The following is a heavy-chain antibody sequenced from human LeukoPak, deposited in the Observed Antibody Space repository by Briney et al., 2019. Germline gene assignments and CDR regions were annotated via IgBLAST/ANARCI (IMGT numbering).Heavy chain of an antibody. J-gene: IGHJ3*01. CDR1: GFTFSGFW. D-gene: IGHD6-6*01. Sequence: GGSLRLSCAVSGFTFSGFWMSWSRQAPGKGLEWVASINSDGSEGYYADVVKGRLTISRDNAKNSLYLQINSLRAEDTAVYYCARSSYSSSSSVWGQGTMVTVSS. V-gene: IGHV3-7*03. CDR3: ARSSYSSSSSV. CDR2: INSDGSEG.